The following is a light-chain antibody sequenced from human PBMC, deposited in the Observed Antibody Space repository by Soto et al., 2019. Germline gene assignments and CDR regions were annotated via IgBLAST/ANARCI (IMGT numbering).Light chain of an antibody. J-gene: IGKJ1*01. CDR1: QSVNNN. V-gene: IGKV3-11*01. CDR2: HAF. CDR3: QQYNNWPRT. Sequence: EIELTQSPASVSLCPGEGGSLXCRATQSVNNNLDWCQQTTGKAPRHLISHAFNRAPGSPASFSGSGSGTDFTPTISSREPEDFAVYYGQQYNNWPRTFGQGTKVDIK.